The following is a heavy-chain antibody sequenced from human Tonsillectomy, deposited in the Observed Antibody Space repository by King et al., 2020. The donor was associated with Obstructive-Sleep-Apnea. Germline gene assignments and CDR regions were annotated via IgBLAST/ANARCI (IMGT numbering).Heavy chain of an antibody. J-gene: IGHJ4*02. V-gene: IGHV3-21*01. CDR3: ARGPYDILTSYYLIDY. CDR2: ITSSSSFI. D-gene: IGHD3-9*01. Sequence: VQLVESGGGLVKPGGSLRLSCAASGFTFSSYSMNWVRQAPGKGLEWVSSITSSSSFIYYADSVKGRFTTSRDNAKNSLYLQMNSLRAEDTAVYYCARGPYDILTSYYLIDYWGQGTLVTVSS. CDR1: GFTFSSYS.